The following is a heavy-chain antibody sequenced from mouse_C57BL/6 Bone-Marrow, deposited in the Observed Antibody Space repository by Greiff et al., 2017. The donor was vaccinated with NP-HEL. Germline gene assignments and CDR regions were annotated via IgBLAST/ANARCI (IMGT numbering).Heavy chain of an antibody. V-gene: IGHV5-4*01. Sequence: QRVESGGGLVKPGGSLKLSCAASGFTFSSYAMSWVRQTPEKRLEWVATISDGGSYTYYPDNVKGRFTISRDNAKNNLYLQMSHLKSEDTAMYYCARWGYYGSSPYWYFDVWGTGTTVTVSS. D-gene: IGHD1-1*01. CDR2: ISDGGSYT. CDR1: GFTFSSYA. CDR3: ARWGYYGSSPYWYFDV. J-gene: IGHJ1*03.